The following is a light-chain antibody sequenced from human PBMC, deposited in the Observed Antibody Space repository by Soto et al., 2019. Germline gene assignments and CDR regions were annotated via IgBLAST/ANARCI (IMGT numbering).Light chain of an antibody. J-gene: IGKJ4*01. V-gene: IGKV1-5*01. Sequence: DIQMTQSPSTLSGSVGDRVTITCRASQTISSWLAWYQQKPGKAPNLLIYTASSLQSGVPSRFSGSGSGTEFTLTISSLQSEDFAVYYCQQYRNWPLTFGGGTKVDIK. CDR1: QTISSW. CDR2: TAS. CDR3: QQYRNWPLT.